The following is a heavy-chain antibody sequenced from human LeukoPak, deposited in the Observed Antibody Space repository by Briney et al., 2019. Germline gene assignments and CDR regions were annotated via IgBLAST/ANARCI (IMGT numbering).Heavy chain of an antibody. CDR2: TYVNGRT. CDR3: ATSIGTKETLISGLSFDN. D-gene: IGHD3-22*01. V-gene: IGHV4-61*02. Sequence: TVSLTCTVSGDSLSSGSHFWSWIRQPAANGLEWIGRTYVNGRTSYNPSLNSRVTISLDTSNNQFSLKVNSVTAADTAVYYCATSIGTKETLISGLSFDNWGQGTLVTVSS. CDR1: GDSLSSGSHF. J-gene: IGHJ4*02.